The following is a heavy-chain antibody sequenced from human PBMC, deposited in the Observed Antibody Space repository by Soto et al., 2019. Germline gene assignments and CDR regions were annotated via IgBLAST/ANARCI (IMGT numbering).Heavy chain of an antibody. CDR2: ISAYNGNT. J-gene: IGHJ4*02. CDR3: ARDSPPVDY. CDR1: GYTFTSYG. Sequence: QVQLVQSGAEVKKPGASVKVSCKASGYTFTSYGVSWVRQAPGQGLEWMGWISAYNGNTKYAQKLQGRVTMTTDTSTNTAYMDLRSLRSEDTAVYYCARDSPPVDYWGQGTLVTVSS. V-gene: IGHV1-18*01.